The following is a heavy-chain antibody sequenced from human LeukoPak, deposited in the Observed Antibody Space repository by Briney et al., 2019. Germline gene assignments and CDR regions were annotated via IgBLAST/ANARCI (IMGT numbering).Heavy chain of an antibody. Sequence: SETLSLTRAVSGGSISSSNWWSWVRQPPGKGLEWIGEIYHSGSTNYNPSLKSRVTISVDKSKNQFSLKLSSVTAADTAVYYCARSGQLNSSGYPRYFQHWGQGTLVTVSS. CDR1: GGSISSSNW. CDR2: IYHSGST. D-gene: IGHD3-22*01. J-gene: IGHJ1*01. V-gene: IGHV4-4*02. CDR3: ARSGQLNSSGYPRYFQH.